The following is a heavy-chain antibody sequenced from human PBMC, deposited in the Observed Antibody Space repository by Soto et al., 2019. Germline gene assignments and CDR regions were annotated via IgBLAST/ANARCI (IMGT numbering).Heavy chain of an antibody. V-gene: IGHV4-61*01. CDR1: GGSVSSGSYY. CDR2: IYYSGST. Sequence: LSLTCTVSGGSVSSGSYYWSWIRQPPGKGLEWIGYIYYSGSTNYNPSLKSRVTISVDTSKNQFSPKLSSVTAADTAVYYCARDNYGDYVLDYWGQGTLVTVSS. CDR3: ARDNYGDYVLDY. D-gene: IGHD4-17*01. J-gene: IGHJ4*02.